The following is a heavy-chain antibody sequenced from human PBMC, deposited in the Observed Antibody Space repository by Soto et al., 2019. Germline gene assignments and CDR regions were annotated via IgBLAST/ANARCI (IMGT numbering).Heavy chain of an antibody. CDR2: ISAYNGKT. Sequence: QVQLVQSGAEVKKPGASVKVSCKASGYTFTSYGISWVRQAPGQGLEWMGWISAYNGKTNNAQKLQGRVTMTTDTSTSTAYMELRSLRSDDTAVYYCARDWTTVTPNGAFDIWGQGTMVTVSS. CDR3: ARDWTTVTPNGAFDI. J-gene: IGHJ3*02. V-gene: IGHV1-18*01. D-gene: IGHD4-17*01. CDR1: GYTFTSYG.